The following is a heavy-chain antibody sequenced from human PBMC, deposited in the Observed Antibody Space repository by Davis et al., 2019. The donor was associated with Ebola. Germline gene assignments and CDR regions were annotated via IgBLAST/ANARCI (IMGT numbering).Heavy chain of an antibody. CDR2: IWYDGSNK. V-gene: IGHV3-33*08. Sequence: GESLKISCAASGFTFSGSAMHWVRQASGKGLEWVAVIWYDGSNKYYADSVKGRFTISRDNSKNTLYLQMNSLRAEDTAVYYCARELAVAYFDYWGQGTLVTVSS. J-gene: IGHJ4*02. D-gene: IGHD6-19*01. CDR3: ARELAVAYFDY. CDR1: GFTFSGSA.